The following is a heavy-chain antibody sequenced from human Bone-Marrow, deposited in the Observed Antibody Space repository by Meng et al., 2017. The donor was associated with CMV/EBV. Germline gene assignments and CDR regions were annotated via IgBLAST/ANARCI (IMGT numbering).Heavy chain of an antibody. V-gene: IGHV1-2*02. CDR3: ARDPYCSSTNCYWAWFDP. D-gene: IGHD2-2*01. J-gene: IGHJ5*02. CDR1: GYTFTGYY. CDR2: INPNSGGT. Sequence: ASVKVSCKASGYTFTGYYMHWVRQAPGQGLEWMGWINPNSGGTNYAQKFQGRVTMTRDTSISTAYMELSRLRSDDTAVYYCARDPYCSSTNCYWAWFDPWGQGTLVTVSS.